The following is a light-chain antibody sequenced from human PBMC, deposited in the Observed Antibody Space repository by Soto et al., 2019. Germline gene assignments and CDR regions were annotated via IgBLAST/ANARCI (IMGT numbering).Light chain of an antibody. CDR2: DAS. Sequence: EKVMTQSPATLSVSPGERATLSCRASQSVSSNLAWYQQKPGQAPRLLIYDASTRAAGIPARFSDSGSGTEFTLTISSLQSEDLAVYYCQQYDDWPETFGQGTKV. CDR3: QQYDDWPET. V-gene: IGKV3-15*01. CDR1: QSVSSN. J-gene: IGKJ1*01.